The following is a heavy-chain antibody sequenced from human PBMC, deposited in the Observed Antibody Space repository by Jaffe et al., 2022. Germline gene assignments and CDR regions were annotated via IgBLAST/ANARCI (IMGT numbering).Heavy chain of an antibody. CDR1: GGSFSGYY. Sequence: QVQLQQWGAGLLKPSETLSLTCAVYGGSFSGYYWSWIRQPPGKGLEWIGEINHSGSTNYNPSLKSRVTISVDTSKNQFSLKLSSVTAADTAVYYCARVRVWYYYGSGSYYPYYFDYWGQGTLVTVSS. CDR2: INHSGST. J-gene: IGHJ4*02. D-gene: IGHD3-10*01. CDR3: ARVRVWYYYGSGSYYPYYFDY. V-gene: IGHV4-34*01.